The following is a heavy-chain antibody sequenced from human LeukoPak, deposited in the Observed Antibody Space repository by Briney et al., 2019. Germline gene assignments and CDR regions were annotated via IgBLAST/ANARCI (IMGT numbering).Heavy chain of an antibody. Sequence: GGSLRLSCAASGFTFSSYSMNWVRQAPGKGLEWVSYISSSSSTIYYADSVKGRFTISRDNAKNSLYLQMNSLRAEDTAVYYCARSMTTVTTRFFDLWGRGTLVTVSS. V-gene: IGHV3-48*01. CDR2: ISSSSSTI. D-gene: IGHD4-17*01. CDR3: ARSMTTVTTRFFDL. J-gene: IGHJ2*01. CDR1: GFTFSSYS.